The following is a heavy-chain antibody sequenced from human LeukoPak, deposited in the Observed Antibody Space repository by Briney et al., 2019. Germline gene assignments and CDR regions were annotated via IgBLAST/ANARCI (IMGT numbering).Heavy chain of an antibody. D-gene: IGHD6-13*01. Sequence: GGSLRLSCAASGFTFSSYGMHWVRQAPGKGLEWVAVISYDGSNKYYADSVKGRFTISRDNSKNTLYLQMNSLRAEDTAVYYCAKQDSSSWYVGYYYYYYGMDVWGQGTTVTVSS. J-gene: IGHJ6*02. CDR1: GFTFSSYG. CDR2: ISYDGSNK. CDR3: AKQDSSSWYVGYYYYYYGMDV. V-gene: IGHV3-30*18.